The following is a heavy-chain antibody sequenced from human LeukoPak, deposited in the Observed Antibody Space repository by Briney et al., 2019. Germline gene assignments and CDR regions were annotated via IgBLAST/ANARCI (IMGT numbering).Heavy chain of an antibody. J-gene: IGHJ6*02. Sequence: PGGSLRLSCAASGFNFNAYYMTWVRQAPGKGLEWVATINQDGSARDYVDSVKGRFTISRDNAKNSLYLQMNSLRAEDTAVYYCARVYYGSGSQEFLSWGQGTTVTVSS. CDR1: GFNFNAYY. D-gene: IGHD3-10*01. CDR2: INQDGSAR. CDR3: ARVYYGSGSQEFLS. V-gene: IGHV3-7*02.